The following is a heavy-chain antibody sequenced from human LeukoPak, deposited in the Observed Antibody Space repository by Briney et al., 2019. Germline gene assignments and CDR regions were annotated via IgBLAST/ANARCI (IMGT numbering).Heavy chain of an antibody. D-gene: IGHD1-26*01. V-gene: IGHV3-23*01. CDR2: ISGSGGST. J-gene: IGHJ4*02. CDR1: GFTFSSYA. Sequence: GASLRLSCAASGFTFSSYAMSWVRQAPGKGLEWVSAISGSGGSTYYADSVKGRFTISRDNSKNTLYLQMNSLRAEDTAVYYCAKASRAGDSADYWGQGTLVTVSS. CDR3: AKASRAGDSADY.